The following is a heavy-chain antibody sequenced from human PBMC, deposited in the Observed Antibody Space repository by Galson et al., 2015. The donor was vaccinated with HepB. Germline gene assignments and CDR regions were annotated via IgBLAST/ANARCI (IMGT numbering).Heavy chain of an antibody. D-gene: IGHD6-6*01. Sequence: SLRLSCAASGFTFYNSWMSWFRQAPGMGPEWVADIKYDGSKIYYSDSVKGRFTISRDNAKNSVLLQMNSLRVDDTAVYFCVRDDAASSTDGLDIWGQGTTVIVSS. J-gene: IGHJ3*02. CDR2: IKYDGSKI. CDR1: GFTFYNSW. V-gene: IGHV3-7*01. CDR3: VRDDAASSTDGLDI.